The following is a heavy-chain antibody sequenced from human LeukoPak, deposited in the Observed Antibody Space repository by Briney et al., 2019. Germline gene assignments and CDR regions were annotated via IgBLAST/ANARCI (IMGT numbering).Heavy chain of an antibody. CDR1: GFTFSSYA. Sequence: GGSLRLSCAASGFTFSSYAMSWVRQAPGKGLEWVSAISGSGGSTYYADSVKGRFTISRDNSKNTLYLQMNSLRAEDTAVYYCAKDIDYYDSSGYRSYWGQGTLATVSS. D-gene: IGHD3-22*01. CDR2: ISGSGGST. V-gene: IGHV3-23*01. J-gene: IGHJ4*02. CDR3: AKDIDYYDSSGYRSY.